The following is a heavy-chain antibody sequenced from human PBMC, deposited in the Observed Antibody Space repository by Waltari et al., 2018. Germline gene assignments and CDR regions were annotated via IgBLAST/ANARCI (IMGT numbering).Heavy chain of an antibody. CDR3: ARVGRYSSSWYYFDY. CDR2: IYYSGST. J-gene: IGHJ4*02. CDR1: GGSISSHY. V-gene: IGHV4-59*11. D-gene: IGHD6-13*01. Sequence: QVQLQESGPGLVKPSETLSLTCTVSGGSISSHYWSWIRQPPGKGLEWIGYIYYSGSTNYNPSLKSRVTISVDTSKNQFSLKLSSVTAADTAVYYCARVGRYSSSWYYFDYWGQGTLVTVSS.